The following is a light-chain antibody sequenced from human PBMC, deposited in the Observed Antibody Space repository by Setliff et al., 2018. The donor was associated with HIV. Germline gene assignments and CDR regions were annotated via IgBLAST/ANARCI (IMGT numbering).Light chain of an antibody. Sequence: QSVLTQPRSVSGSPGQSVTISCTGTSSDVGGYNYVSWYQQHPGKAPKLMIHDVSKRPSGVPDRFSGSKSGNTASLTISGLQAEDEADYYCSSYATTGTVFGPGTKVTVL. CDR3: SSYATTGTV. V-gene: IGLV2-11*01. J-gene: IGLJ1*01. CDR1: SSDVGGYNY. CDR2: DVS.